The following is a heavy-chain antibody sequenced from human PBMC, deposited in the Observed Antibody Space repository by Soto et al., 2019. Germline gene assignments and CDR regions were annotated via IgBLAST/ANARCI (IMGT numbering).Heavy chain of an antibody. J-gene: IGHJ4*02. CDR3: ATLPRTIERTPAAIWSFDS. CDR1: GYSLSDLS. CDR2: LDAEDGET. Sequence: ASVKVSCKVSGYSLSDLSIHWVRRAPGKGLEWMGGLDAEDGETIYAQKLQGRGTMTEDTSTDTAYMELSSLTPGDTAMYYCATLPRTIERTPAAIWSFDSWGQGTLVTVSS. V-gene: IGHV1-24*01. D-gene: IGHD2-2*01.